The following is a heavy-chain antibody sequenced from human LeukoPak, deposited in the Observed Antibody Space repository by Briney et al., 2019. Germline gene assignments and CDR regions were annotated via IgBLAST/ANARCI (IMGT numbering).Heavy chain of an antibody. D-gene: IGHD2-21*02. J-gene: IGHJ3*02. V-gene: IGHV3-30*18. Sequence: GRSLRLSCAASGFTFSSYGMHWVRQAPGKGLEWVAVISYDGSNKYYADSVKGRFTISRDNSKNTLYLQMNSLRAEDTAVYYCAKELNGDHPPGDAFDIWGQGTLVTVSS. CDR2: ISYDGSNK. CDR3: AKELNGDHPPGDAFDI. CDR1: GFTFSSYG.